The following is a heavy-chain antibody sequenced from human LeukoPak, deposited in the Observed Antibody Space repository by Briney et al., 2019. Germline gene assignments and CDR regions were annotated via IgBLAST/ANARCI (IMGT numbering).Heavy chain of an antibody. CDR2: ISYDGSNK. CDR1: GFTFSSYG. CDR3: AKGADWFDP. V-gene: IGHV3-30*18. Sequence: GGSLRLSCAASGFTFSSYGMHWVRQAPDKGLEWVAVISYDGSNKYYADSVKGRFTISRDNSKNTLYLQMNSLRAEDTAVYYCAKGADWFDPWGQGTLVTVSS. J-gene: IGHJ5*02.